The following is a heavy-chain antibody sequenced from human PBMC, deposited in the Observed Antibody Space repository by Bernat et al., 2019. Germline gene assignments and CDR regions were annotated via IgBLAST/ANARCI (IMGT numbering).Heavy chain of an antibody. Sequence: QVQLVRSGAEVKKPWSSVKVSCKASGGTFSSYAISWVRQAPGQGLEWMGRIIPILGIANYAQKFQGRVTITADKSTSTAYMELSSLRSEDTAVYYCERSKRAPYCGGDCLDAFDIWGQGTMVTVSS. CDR2: IIPILGIA. J-gene: IGHJ3*02. D-gene: IGHD2-21*02. CDR3: ERSKRAPYCGGDCLDAFDI. CDR1: GGTFSSYA. V-gene: IGHV1-69*04.